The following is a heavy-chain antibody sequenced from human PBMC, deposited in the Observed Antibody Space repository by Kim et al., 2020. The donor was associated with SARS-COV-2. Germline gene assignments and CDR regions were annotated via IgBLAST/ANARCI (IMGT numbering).Heavy chain of an antibody. CDR1: GYTFTSYA. CDR3: ARVGEGYYGSGSYYRGYYYYGMDV. V-gene: IGHV7-4-1*02. D-gene: IGHD3-10*01. Sequence: ASVKVSCKASGYTFTSYAMNWVRQAPGQGLEWMGWINTNTGNPTYAQGFTGRFVFSLDTSVSTAYLQISSLKAEDTAVYYCARVGEGYYGSGSYYRGYYYYGMDVWGQGTTVTVSS. CDR2: INTNTGNP. J-gene: IGHJ6*02.